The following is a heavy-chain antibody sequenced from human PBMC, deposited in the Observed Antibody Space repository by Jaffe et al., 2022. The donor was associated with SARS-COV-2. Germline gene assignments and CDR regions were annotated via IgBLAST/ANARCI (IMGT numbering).Heavy chain of an antibody. Sequence: QVQLQESGPGLVKPSQTLSLTCTVSGGSISSGSYYWSWIRQPAGKGLEWIGRIYTSGSTNYNPSLKSRVTISVDTSKNQFSLKLSSVTAADTAVYYCVGSSSPEGATVTTSEYWGQGTLVTVSS. D-gene: IGHD4-17*01. CDR1: GGSISSGSYY. J-gene: IGHJ4*02. CDR3: VGSSSPEGATVTTSEY. V-gene: IGHV4-61*02. CDR2: IYTSGST.